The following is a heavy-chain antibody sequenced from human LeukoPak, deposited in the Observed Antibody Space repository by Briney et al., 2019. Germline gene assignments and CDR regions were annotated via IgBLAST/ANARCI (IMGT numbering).Heavy chain of an antibody. CDR1: GGSISSSSYY. D-gene: IGHD6-6*01. V-gene: IGHV4-39*01. CDR3: ARGVRELAALYYYYYYMDV. J-gene: IGHJ6*03. Sequence: TSETLSLTCTVSGGSISSSSYYWGWIRQPPGKGLEWIGSIYYSGSTYYNPSLKSRVTISVDTSKNQFSLKLSSVTAADTAVYYCARGVRELAALYYYYYYMDVWGKGTTVTVSS. CDR2: IYYSGST.